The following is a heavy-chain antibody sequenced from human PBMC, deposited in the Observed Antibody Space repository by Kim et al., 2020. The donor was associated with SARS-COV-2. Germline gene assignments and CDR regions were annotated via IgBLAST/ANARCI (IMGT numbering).Heavy chain of an antibody. D-gene: IGHD3-10*01. Sequence: SETLSLTCTVSGGPISSSSYYWGWIRQPPGKGLEWIGSIYYSGSTYYNPSLKSRVTISVDTSKNQFSLKLSSVTAADTAVYYCARGWFRGFDPWGQGTLVTVSS. J-gene: IGHJ5*02. CDR1: GGPISSSSYY. CDR2: IYYSGST. CDR3: ARGWFRGFDP. V-gene: IGHV4-39*01.